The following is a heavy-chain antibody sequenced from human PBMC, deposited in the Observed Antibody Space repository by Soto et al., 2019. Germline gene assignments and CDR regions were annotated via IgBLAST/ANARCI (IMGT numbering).Heavy chain of an antibody. CDR3: ARGSSNWAYYFDF. CDR1: GFTFSSYS. CDR2: ITSSGTTV. V-gene: IGHV3-48*02. J-gene: IGHJ4*02. D-gene: IGHD6-13*01. Sequence: EVHLVESGGGLVQPGGSQRLSCAASGFTFSSYSLNWVRQAPGKGLEWVSYITSSGTTVYYADSVRGRFTISRDNAKNSLYLQMNSLRDDDTAVYYCARGSSNWAYYFDFWGQGTLVTVSS.